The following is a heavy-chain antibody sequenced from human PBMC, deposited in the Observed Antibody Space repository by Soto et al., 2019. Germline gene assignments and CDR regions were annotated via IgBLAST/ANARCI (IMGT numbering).Heavy chain of an antibody. D-gene: IGHD6-6*01. CDR2: IDPSDSYT. J-gene: IGHJ6*02. Sequence: GESLKISCKGSGYSFTSYWISWVRQMPGKGLEWMGRIDPSDSYTNYSPSFQGHVTISADKSISTAYLQWSSLKASDTAMYYCARAKYTSFWPGRYYYYGTHVWGQGTKVPVSS. V-gene: IGHV5-10-1*01. CDR1: GYSFTSYW. CDR3: ARAKYTSFWPGRYYYYGTHV.